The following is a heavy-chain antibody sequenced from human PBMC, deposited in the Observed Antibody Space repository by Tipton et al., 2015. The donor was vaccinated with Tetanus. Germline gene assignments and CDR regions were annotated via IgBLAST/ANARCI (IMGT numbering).Heavy chain of an antibody. CDR1: GFTFSSYW. D-gene: IGHD4-17*01. J-gene: IGHJ3*02. Sequence: SLRLSCAASGFTFSSYWMSWVRQAPGKGLEWVANIKQDGSETYYVDSVKSRFTISRDNAKNSLYLQMNSLRAEDTAVYYCARAQRLPPKGNGYGDYVDAFDNWGQGTMVTVSS. V-gene: IGHV3-7*01. CDR2: IKQDGSET. CDR3: ARAQRLPPKGNGYGDYVDAFDN.